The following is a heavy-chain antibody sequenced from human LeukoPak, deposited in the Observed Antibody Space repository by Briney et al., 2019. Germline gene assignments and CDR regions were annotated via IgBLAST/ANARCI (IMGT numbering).Heavy chain of an antibody. CDR1: GYTFTGYY. V-gene: IGHV1-2*06. D-gene: IGHD2-15*01. Sequence: ASVKVSCKASGYTFTGYYMHWVRQAPGQGLEWMGRINPNSGGTNYAQKFQGRVTMTRDTSINAVSMELSSLTSDDTAVYYCARVNCGGGSCYFAGDGLNVWGQGTTVIVSS. CDR3: ARVNCGGGSCYFAGDGLNV. CDR2: INPNSGGT. J-gene: IGHJ6*02.